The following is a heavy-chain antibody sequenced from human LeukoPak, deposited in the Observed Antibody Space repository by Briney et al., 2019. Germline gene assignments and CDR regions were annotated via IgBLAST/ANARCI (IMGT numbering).Heavy chain of an antibody. D-gene: IGHD3-16*02. V-gene: IGHV4-34*01. J-gene: IGHJ6*03. CDR3: ARDLGYRYYYMDV. CDR1: GGSISSYY. CDR2: INHSGST. Sequence: TSETLSLTCTVSGGSISSYYWSWIRQPPGKGLKWIGEINHSGSTNYNPSLKSRVTISVDTSKNQFSLKLSSVTAADTAVYYCARDLGYRYYYMDVWGKGTTVTVSS.